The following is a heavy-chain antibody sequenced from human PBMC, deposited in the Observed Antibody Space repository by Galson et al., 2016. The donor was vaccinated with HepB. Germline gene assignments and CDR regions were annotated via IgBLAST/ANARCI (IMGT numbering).Heavy chain of an antibody. CDR2: ISPGGST. CDR3: AKRGGLKYYFDC. CDR1: GFTFSSYG. V-gene: IGHV3-23*01. D-gene: IGHD2-15*01. J-gene: IGHJ4*02. Sequence: SLRLSCAAFGFTFSSYGMSWVRQAPGQGLEWVSSISPGGSTYTDSVKGRFTISRDNSRNTRYLEMNSLRAEDTAVYYCAKRGGLKYYFDCWGQGTLVTVSS.